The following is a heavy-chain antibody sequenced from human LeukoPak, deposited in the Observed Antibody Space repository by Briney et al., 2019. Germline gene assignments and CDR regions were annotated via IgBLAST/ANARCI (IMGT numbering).Heavy chain of an antibody. V-gene: IGHV3-66*01. CDR3: ARDYGDYSSFDY. J-gene: IGHJ4*02. Sequence: GGSLRLSCAASGFTVSSNYMSWVRQAPGKGLEWVSVIYSGGSTYYADSVKGRFTISRDNSKNTLYLQMNSLRAEDTAVYYCARDYGDYSSFDYWGQGTLVTVSS. CDR1: GFTVSSNY. D-gene: IGHD4-17*01. CDR2: IYSGGST.